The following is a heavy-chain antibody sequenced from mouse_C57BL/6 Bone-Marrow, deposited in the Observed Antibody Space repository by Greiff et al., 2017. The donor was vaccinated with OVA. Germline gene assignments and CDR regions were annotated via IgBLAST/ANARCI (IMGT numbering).Heavy chain of an antibody. CDR3: AFYYGSSYRYFDV. CDR2: INPNYGTT. CDR1: GYSFTDYN. J-gene: IGHJ1*03. Sequence: EVKLQESGPELVKPGASVKISCKASGYSFTDYNMNWVKQSNGKSLEWIRVINPNYGTTSYNQKFKGKATLTVDQSSSTAYMQLNSLTSEDSAVYYCAFYYGSSYRYFDVWGTGTTVTVSS. V-gene: IGHV1-39*01. D-gene: IGHD1-1*01.